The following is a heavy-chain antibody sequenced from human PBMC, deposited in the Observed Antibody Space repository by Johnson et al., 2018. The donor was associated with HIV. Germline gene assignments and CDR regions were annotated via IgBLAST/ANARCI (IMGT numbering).Heavy chain of an antibody. CDR2: IYNDGSRT. J-gene: IGHJ3*01. V-gene: IGHV3-74*03. Sequence: VQLVESGGGLVQPGGSLRLSCAASGFAFRTYWMVWVRQVPGKRPVWVASIYNDGSRTTYADSVRGRFNVCRENAKYTVDLQITSLRVEDTAVYYCAKVDCGGDTCAGYDPFDLWGQGTLVTVSS. CDR3: AKVDCGGDTCAGYDPFDL. D-gene: IGHD2-21*01. CDR1: GFAFRTYW.